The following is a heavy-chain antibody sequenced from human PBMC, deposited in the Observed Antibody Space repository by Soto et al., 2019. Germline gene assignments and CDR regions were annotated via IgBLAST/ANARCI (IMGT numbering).Heavy chain of an antibody. CDR1: GFNFNTYI. V-gene: IGHV3-30*04. CDR2: IFPNGRDK. D-gene: IGHD1-1*01. CDR3: ARAKFRYPFAS. Sequence: GGSLRLSCAASGFNFNTYIMHWVRQAPGKGLEWVAIIFPNGRDKEYADSVKGRFTISRDNPKNTLYLQMNSLRAEDTAMCYCARAKFRYPFASWGQGPLVTVSS. J-gene: IGHJ4*02.